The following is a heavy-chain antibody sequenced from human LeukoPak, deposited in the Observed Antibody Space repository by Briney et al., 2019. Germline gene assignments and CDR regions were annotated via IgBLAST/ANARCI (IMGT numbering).Heavy chain of an antibody. J-gene: IGHJ4*02. CDR1: GGSFSGYY. Sequence: SETLSLTCAVYGGSFSGYYWSWIRQPPGKGLEWIGEINHSGSTNYDPSLKSRVTISVGTSKNQFSLKLSSVTAADTAVYYCARDQGIFDYWGQGTLVTVSS. CDR3: ARDQGIFDY. V-gene: IGHV4-34*01. CDR2: INHSGST.